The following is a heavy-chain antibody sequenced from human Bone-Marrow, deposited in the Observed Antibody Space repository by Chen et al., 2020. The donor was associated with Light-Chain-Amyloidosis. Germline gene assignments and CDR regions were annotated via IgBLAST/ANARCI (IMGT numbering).Heavy chain of an antibody. CDR3: ARRRDGYNFNY. CDR1: GYTFPNYW. D-gene: IGHD5-12*01. J-gene: IGHJ4*02. Sequence: EVQLEQSGPEVKKPGESLKISCNGSGYTFPNYWIGWVRQLPGKGLEWMGVIYPDDSDARYSPSFEGQVTISADKSISTAYLQWRSLKAADTAMYYCARRRDGYNFNYWGQGTLVTLSS. V-gene: IGHV5-51*01. CDR2: IYPDDSDA.